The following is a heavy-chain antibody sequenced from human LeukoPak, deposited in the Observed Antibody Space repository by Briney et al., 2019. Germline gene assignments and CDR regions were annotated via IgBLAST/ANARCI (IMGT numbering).Heavy chain of an antibody. CDR3: TTGVTMVRGPLL. Sequence: GGSLRLSCAASGFTFSNAWMNWVRQAPGKGLEWVGRIKSKTDGGTTDYAAPVKGRFTISRDDSKTTLYLQMNSLKTEDTAVYYCTTGVTMVRGPLLWGQGTLVTVSS. CDR1: GFTFSNAW. CDR2: IKSKTDGGTT. D-gene: IGHD3-10*01. J-gene: IGHJ4*02. V-gene: IGHV3-15*01.